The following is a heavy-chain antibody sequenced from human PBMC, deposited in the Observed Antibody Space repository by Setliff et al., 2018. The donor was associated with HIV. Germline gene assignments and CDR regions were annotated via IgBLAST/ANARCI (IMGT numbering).Heavy chain of an antibody. CDR2: ISSRSSAI. CDR1: GFTFSSSS. D-gene: IGHD3-22*01. CDR3: AGGLVDYYDSSGYDY. Sequence: GGSLRLSCVASGFTFSSSSMNWVRQAPGKGLEWVSYISSRSSAIYYADSVKGRFTISRDNARNSLYLQMNSLRAEDTAVYYCAGGLVDYYDSSGYDYWGQGTLVTVSS. V-gene: IGHV3-48*01. J-gene: IGHJ4*02.